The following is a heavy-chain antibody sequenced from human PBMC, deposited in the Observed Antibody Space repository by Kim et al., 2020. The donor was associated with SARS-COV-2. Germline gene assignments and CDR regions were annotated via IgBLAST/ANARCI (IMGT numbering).Heavy chain of an antibody. CDR3: ARPIRYFDWFFDY. J-gene: IGHJ4*02. D-gene: IGHD3-9*01. Sequence: NSAQKLQGRVTMTTDTSTSPAYMELRSLRSDDTAVYYCARPIRYFDWFFDYWGQGTLVTVSS. V-gene: IGHV1-18*01.